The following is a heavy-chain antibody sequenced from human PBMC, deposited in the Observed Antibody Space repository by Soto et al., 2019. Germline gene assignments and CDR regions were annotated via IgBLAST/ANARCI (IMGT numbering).Heavy chain of an antibody. J-gene: IGHJ6*04. CDR3: ARQSDPGGYYYYGMDV. CDR2: INPIFGTA. V-gene: IGHV1-69*12. CDR1: GGTFSSYA. Sequence: QVQLVQSGAEVKKPGSSVKVSCKASGGTFSSYAISWVRQAPGQGLEWMGGINPIFGTADYAQKFRGRVTITADEATSTAYMELSTLRYEDTAVYYCARQSDPGGYYYYGMDVWGKGTAVTVSS. D-gene: IGHD2-21*02.